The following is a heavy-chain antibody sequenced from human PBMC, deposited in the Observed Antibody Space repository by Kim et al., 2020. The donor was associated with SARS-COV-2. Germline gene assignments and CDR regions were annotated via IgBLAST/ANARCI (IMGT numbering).Heavy chain of an antibody. CDR3: ARDPTTGGYYEILN. CDR1: GFNVRDSY. Sequence: GGSLRLSCAASGFNVRDSYMNWVRQAPGKGLECVSVLSNGGTTFYADSVKGRFTISRDISKNMVYLHMNSLRDEDSALYYCARDPTTGGYYEILNWGQGTLVTVSS. J-gene: IGHJ4*02. V-gene: IGHV3-53*01. CDR2: LSNGGTT. D-gene: IGHD3-22*01.